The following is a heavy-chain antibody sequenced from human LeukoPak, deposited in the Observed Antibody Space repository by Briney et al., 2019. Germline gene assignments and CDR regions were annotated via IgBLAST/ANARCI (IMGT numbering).Heavy chain of an antibody. CDR2: YFDTGST. D-gene: IGHD4-23*01. CDR3: VRTGWELLTT. J-gene: IGHJ4*02. CDR1: GASFESHY. Sequence: SETLSLTCNVSGASFESHYWTWIRQTPDKRLEWIGYYFDTGSTDFNPSLKSRVAMSVDRSKNQFFLRLTSVTAADTAVYYCVRTGWELLTTWGPGTLVTVSS. V-gene: IGHV4-59*11.